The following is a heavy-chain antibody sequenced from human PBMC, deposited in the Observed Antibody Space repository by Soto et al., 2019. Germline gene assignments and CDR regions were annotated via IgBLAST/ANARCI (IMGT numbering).Heavy chain of an antibody. CDR1: GYSFTSYW. CDR2: IDPSDSYT. V-gene: IGHV5-10-1*01. D-gene: IGHD1-7*01. Sequence: HGESLKISCKGSGYSFTSYWISWVRQMPGKGLEWMGRIDPSDSYTNYSPSFQGHVTISADKSISTAYLQWSSLKASDTAMYYCARRSGTTLDYYGMDVWGQGTTVTVSS. CDR3: ARRSGTTLDYYGMDV. J-gene: IGHJ6*02.